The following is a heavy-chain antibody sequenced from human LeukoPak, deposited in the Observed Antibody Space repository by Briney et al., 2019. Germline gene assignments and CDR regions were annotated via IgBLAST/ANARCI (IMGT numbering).Heavy chain of an antibody. CDR2: IQDGGIT. CDR1: GGSISSGGYY. J-gene: IGHJ4*02. V-gene: IGHV4-30-2*01. CDR3: ARDSPNRYSGSYFDY. Sequence: PSETLSLTCTVSGGSISSGGYYWSWIRQPPGKGLEWIGFIQDGGITSYNSSLKSRVAISVDRSKNQFSLTLTSVTAADTAIYYCARDSPNRYSGSYFDYWGQGTLVTVSS. D-gene: IGHD1-26*01.